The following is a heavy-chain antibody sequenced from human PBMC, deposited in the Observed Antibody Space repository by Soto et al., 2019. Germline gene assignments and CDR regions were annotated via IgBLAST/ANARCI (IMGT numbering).Heavy chain of an antibody. D-gene: IGHD3-22*01. CDR3: AKDPTSYDSSAQFDS. CDR1: GFSFNIFA. J-gene: IGHJ4*02. V-gene: IGHV3-23*01. CDR2: ISGGGGST. Sequence: EVKLLESGGRLVQPGGSLRLSCAASGFSFNIFAMNWVRQAPGKGLECVSGISGGGGSTYYADSVKGRFTISRDNPNNTLYLQRNSLRAEDTAVYYCAKDPTSYDSSAQFDSWGQGTLVTVSS.